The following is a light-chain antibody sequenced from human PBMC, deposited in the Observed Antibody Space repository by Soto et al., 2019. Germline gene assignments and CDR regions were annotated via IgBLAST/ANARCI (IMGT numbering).Light chain of an antibody. CDR3: SSYTSSSTPYV. J-gene: IGLJ1*01. CDR1: SSDIGRYNY. CDR2: DVS. Sequence: QSALTQPASVSGSPGQSITLSCTGTSSDIGRYNYVSWYQQHPGKAPKLMIYDVSDRPSGVSNRFSGSKSGNTASLTISGLQAEDEADYYCSSYTSSSTPYVFGTGTKVTVL. V-gene: IGLV2-14*03.